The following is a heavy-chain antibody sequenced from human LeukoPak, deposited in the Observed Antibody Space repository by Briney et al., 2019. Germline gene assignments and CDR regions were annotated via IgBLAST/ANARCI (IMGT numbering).Heavy chain of an antibody. CDR2: LHYSGST. J-gene: IGHJ3*02. CDR3: ARQMARAFDI. V-gene: IGHV4-39*01. CDR1: DGSLSSGTYS. D-gene: IGHD2-8*01. Sequence: PSETLSLTCSASDGSLSSGTYSWGWIRQPPGKGLEWIGSLHYSGSTSYSPSLKSRVTISVDTSKTQFSVKLSSVTAADTAVYYCARQMARAFDIWGQGTVVTVSS.